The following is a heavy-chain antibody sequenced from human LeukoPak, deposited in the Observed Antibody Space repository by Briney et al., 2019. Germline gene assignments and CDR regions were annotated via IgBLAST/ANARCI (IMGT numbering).Heavy chain of an antibody. D-gene: IGHD6-13*01. CDR2: IYHSGNA. CDR3: ARQEQQLIYNWFDP. Sequence: SETLSLTCAVSGGSISSNNWWSWVRQPPGKGLEWIGEIYHSGNANYNPSLKTRVTMSVDKSKNQFSLILSSVTAADTAVYYCARQEQQLIYNWFDPWGQGTLVTVSS. V-gene: IGHV4-4*02. J-gene: IGHJ5*02. CDR1: GGSISSNNW.